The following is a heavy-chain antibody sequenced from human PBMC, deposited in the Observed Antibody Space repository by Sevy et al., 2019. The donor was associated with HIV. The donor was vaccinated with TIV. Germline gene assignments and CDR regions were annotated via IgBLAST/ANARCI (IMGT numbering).Heavy chain of an antibody. CDR3: ARGGGSSSWYLYYYYYGMDV. CDR2: ISYDGSNK. D-gene: IGHD6-13*01. V-gene: IGHV3-30-3*01. CDR1: GFTFSSYA. J-gene: IGHJ6*02. Sequence: GSLRLSCAASGFTFSSYAMHWVRQAPGKGLEWVAVISYDGSNKYYADSVKGRFTISRDNSKNTLYLQMNSLRAEDTAVYYCARGGGSSSWYLYYYYYGMDVWGQGTTVTVSS.